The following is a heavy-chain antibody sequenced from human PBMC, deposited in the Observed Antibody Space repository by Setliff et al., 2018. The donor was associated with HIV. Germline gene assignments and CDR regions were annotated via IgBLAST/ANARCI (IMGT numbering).Heavy chain of an antibody. Sequence: LKISCAASGFTFSSYAMHWVRQAPGKGLEYVSAISSNGGSTYYANSVKGRFTISRDNSKNTLYLQMGSLRAEDIAVYYCARGVQNWYYFDYWGQGTLVTVSS. CDR3: ARGVQNWYYFDY. J-gene: IGHJ4*02. D-gene: IGHD3-16*01. CDR1: GFTFSSYA. V-gene: IGHV3-64*01. CDR2: ISSNGGST.